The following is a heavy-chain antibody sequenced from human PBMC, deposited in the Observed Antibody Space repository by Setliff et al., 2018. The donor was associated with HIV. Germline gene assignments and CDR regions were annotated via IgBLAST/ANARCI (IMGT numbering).Heavy chain of an antibody. CDR2: ISYSGTT. J-gene: IGHJ6*03. CDR1: GGSIGTYR. CDR3: ARRTSPPSGTYSQYYMDV. Sequence: SETLSLTCAVSGGSIGTYRRNWIRQTPGKGLEWIGFISYSGTTDYNPSLKSRVTISVDTSKNQFSLKLTSVTAADTAVFYCARRTSPPSGTYSQYYMDVWGRGTTVTVSS. D-gene: IGHD1-26*01. V-gene: IGHV4-59*08.